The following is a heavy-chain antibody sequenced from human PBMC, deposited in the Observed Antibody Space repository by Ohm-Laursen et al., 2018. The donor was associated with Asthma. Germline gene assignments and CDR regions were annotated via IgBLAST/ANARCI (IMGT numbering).Heavy chain of an antibody. V-gene: IGHV3-23*01. CDR2: ISGGGTA. D-gene: IGHD2-15*01. J-gene: IGHJ5*02. Sequence: SLRLSCAASGFPFTSSALSWVRQPPGKGLEWVSVISGGGTAFYADSVKGRFTISRDNSKNTLYLQMNSLRAEDTAIYYCAKDSGFGSGYHFDHWGQGTLVTVSS. CDR3: AKDSGFGSGYHFDH. CDR1: GFPFTSSA.